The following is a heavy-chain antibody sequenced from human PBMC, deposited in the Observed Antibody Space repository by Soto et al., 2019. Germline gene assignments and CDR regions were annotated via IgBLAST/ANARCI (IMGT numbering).Heavy chain of an antibody. V-gene: IGHV1-18*01. Sequence: QVQLVQSGAEVKKPGASVKVSCKASGYTFATFGISWVRQAPGQGLEWMGWIYAYNGNTDYAQKLQGRVTMTTDTATSTSYMELRSLRSDDTALYSCARAIAGGYGHTTLDYWGQGTLVTVSS. CDR1: GYTFATFG. D-gene: IGHD3-16*01. CDR2: IYAYNGNT. J-gene: IGHJ4*02. CDR3: ARAIAGGYGHTTLDY.